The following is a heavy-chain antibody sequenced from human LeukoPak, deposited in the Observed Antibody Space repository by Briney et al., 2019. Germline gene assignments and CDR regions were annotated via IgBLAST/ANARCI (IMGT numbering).Heavy chain of an antibody. CDR2: IYYSGST. J-gene: IGHJ4*02. CDR3: ARHPYSSGYYSMMD. Sequence: SETLSLTCTVSGGSISSSSYYWGWIRQPPGKGLEWIGSIYYSGSTYYNPSLKSRVTISVDTSKNQFSLKLSSVTAADTAVYYCARHPYSSGYYSMMDWGQGTLVTVSS. CDR1: GGSISSSSYY. V-gene: IGHV4-39*01. D-gene: IGHD3-22*01.